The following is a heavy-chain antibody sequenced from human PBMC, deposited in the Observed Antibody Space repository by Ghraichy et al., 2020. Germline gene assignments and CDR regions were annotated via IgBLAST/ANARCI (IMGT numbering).Heavy chain of an antibody. V-gene: IGHV3-9*01. CDR3: AKDYGEQLVPLNWFDP. CDR1: GFTFDDYA. CDR2: ISWNSGSI. Sequence: GGSLRLSCAASGFTFDDYAMHWVRQAPGKGLEWVSGISWNSGSIGYADSVKGRFTISRDNAKNSLYLQMNSLRAEDTALYYCAKDYGEQLVPLNWFDPWGQGTLVTVSS. J-gene: IGHJ5*02. D-gene: IGHD6-6*01.